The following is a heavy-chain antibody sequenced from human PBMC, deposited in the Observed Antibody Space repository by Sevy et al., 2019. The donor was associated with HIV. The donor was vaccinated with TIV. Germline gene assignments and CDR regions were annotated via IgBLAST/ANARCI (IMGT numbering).Heavy chain of an antibody. CDR3: AKALNPALESMLQVIFRTLNGFDV. J-gene: IGHJ3*01. V-gene: IGHV3-23*01. CDR2: ISGPSYST. Sequence: GGSRRLSCAASGFTFNTHAMNWVRQAPGKGLEWVSTISGPSYSTYYAESVKGRFTISRDNSKNTLHLQMNSLRADDTAIYYCAKALNPALESMLQVIFRTLNGFDVWGQGTMVTVSS. CDR1: GFTFNTHA. D-gene: IGHD1-1*01.